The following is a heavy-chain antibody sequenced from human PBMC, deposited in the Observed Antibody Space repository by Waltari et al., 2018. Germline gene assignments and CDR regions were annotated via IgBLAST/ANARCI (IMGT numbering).Heavy chain of an antibody. V-gene: IGHV3-30*18. Sequence: QVQLVESGGGVVQPGRYLRLPCAASGFTFDRYGMHWVRQAPGKGLEWVAVISYDGSNKYYADSVKGRFTISRDNSKNTLYLQMNSLRAEDTAVYYCAKAGYSSGWSPVYWGQGTLVTVSS. D-gene: IGHD6-19*01. CDR2: ISYDGSNK. CDR3: AKAGYSSGWSPVY. J-gene: IGHJ4*02. CDR1: GFTFDRYG.